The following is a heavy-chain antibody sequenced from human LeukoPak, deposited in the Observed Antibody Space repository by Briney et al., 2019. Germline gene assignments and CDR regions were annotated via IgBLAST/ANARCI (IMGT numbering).Heavy chain of an antibody. D-gene: IGHD3-3*01. V-gene: IGHV4-30-4*08. CDR1: GGSISSGDYY. CDR2: IYYSGST. Sequence: SETLSPTCTVSGGSISSGDYYWSWIRQPPGKGLEWIGYIYYSGSTYYNPSLKSRVTISVDTSKNQFSLKLSSVTAADTAVYYCARAPLLRFFYYFDYWGQGTLVTVSS. CDR3: ARAPLLRFFYYFDY. J-gene: IGHJ4*02.